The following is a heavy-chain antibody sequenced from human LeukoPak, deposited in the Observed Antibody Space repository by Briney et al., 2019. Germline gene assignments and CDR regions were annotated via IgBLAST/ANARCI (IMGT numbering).Heavy chain of an antibody. D-gene: IGHD4-17*01. V-gene: IGHV3-23*01. J-gene: IGHJ4*02. CDR2: ISGSGDRT. CDR1: GFTFISYA. CDR3: AKESSTVTSPFEY. Sequence: GGSLRLSCAASGFTFISYAMTWVRQAPGKGLEWVSEISGSGDRTYYADSVEGRFTISRDNSKNTLYLQMNSLRAEDTAVYYCAKESSTVTSPFEYWGQGTLVTVSS.